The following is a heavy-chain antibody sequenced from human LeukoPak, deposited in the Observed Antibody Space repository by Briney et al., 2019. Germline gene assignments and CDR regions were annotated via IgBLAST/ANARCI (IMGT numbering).Heavy chain of an antibody. CDR3: AKDGGYCSSTSCYTYYSDY. D-gene: IGHD2-2*02. J-gene: IGHJ4*02. Sequence: GGSLRLSCAASGFTFSSYGMHWVRQAPGKGLEWVAVISYDGSNKYYADSVKGRFTISRDNSKNTLYLQMNSLRAEDTAVYYCAKDGGYCSSTSCYTYYSDYWGQGTLVTISS. CDR1: GFTFSSYG. CDR2: ISYDGSNK. V-gene: IGHV3-30*18.